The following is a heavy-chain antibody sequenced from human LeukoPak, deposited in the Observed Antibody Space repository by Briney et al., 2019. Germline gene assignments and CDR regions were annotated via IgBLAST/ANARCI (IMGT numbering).Heavy chain of an antibody. CDR3: ATAQDSRNNWNDNRAFDI. D-gene: IGHD1-1*01. Sequence: ASLKVSCKASGYTFTSYGISWVRQAPGQGLEWMGWISAYNGATNYAHKFQGRVTMTTDTPTTTAYMELRSLRSDDTAVYYCATAQDSRNNWNDNRAFDIWGQGTMVTVSS. CDR2: ISAYNGAT. V-gene: IGHV1-18*01. CDR1: GYTFTSYG. J-gene: IGHJ3*02.